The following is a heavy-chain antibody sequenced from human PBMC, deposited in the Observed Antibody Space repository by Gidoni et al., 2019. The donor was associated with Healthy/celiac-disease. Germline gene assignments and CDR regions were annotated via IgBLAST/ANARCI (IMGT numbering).Heavy chain of an antibody. Sequence: EVQLVESGGGLVKPGGSLRLSCAASGFTFSSYSMNWVRQAPGKGLEWVSSISSSSSYIYYADSVKGRFTISRDNAKNSLYLQMNSLRAEDTAVYYCARDDNWGLGAFDIWGQGTMVTVSS. CDR2: ISSSSSYI. J-gene: IGHJ3*02. CDR1: GFTFSSYS. V-gene: IGHV3-21*01. D-gene: IGHD7-27*01. CDR3: ARDDNWGLGAFDI.